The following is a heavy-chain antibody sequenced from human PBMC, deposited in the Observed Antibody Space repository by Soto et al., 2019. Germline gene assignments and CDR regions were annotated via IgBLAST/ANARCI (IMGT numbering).Heavy chain of an antibody. D-gene: IGHD1-20*01. CDR1: GGSISSYY. CDR3: ARESLTGIFDY. CDR2: IYYSGST. Sequence: ASETLSLTCTVSGGSISSYYWSWIRQPPGKGLEWIGYIYYSGSTNYNPSLKSRVTISVDTSKNQFSLKLSSVTAADTAVYYCARESLTGIFDYWGQGTLVTVSS. V-gene: IGHV4-59*01. J-gene: IGHJ4*02.